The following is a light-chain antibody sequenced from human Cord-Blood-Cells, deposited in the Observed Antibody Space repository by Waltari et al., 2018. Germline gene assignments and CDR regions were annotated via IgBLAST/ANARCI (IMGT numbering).Light chain of an antibody. J-gene: IGLJ2*01. Sequence: QSALTQPASVSGSPGPSLTISCTGTSSDGGGYNYVSWFQQHPGKGPKLMIYEVSNRPSGVSNRFAGSKAGNTASLTISGLQAEDEADYDCSSYTSSSTVVFGGGTKLTVL. CDR3: SSYTSSSTVV. CDR2: EVS. V-gene: IGLV2-14*01. CDR1: SSDGGGYNY.